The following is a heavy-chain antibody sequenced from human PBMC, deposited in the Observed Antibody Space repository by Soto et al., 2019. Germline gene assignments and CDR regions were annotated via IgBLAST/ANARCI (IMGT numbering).Heavy chain of an antibody. CDR3: ARDCSGGSCPSGAFDI. CDR1: GFTFSSYS. J-gene: IGHJ3*02. V-gene: IGHV3-48*01. D-gene: IGHD2-15*01. Sequence: VQLVESGGGLVQPGGSLRLSCAASGFTFSSYSMNWVRQAPGKGLEWASYISGSSPIMYYPDSVKGRFTISRDNAKNLLFLQMNSLRAEDTAVYYCARDCSGGSCPSGAFDIWGQGTMVTVSS. CDR2: ISGSSPIM.